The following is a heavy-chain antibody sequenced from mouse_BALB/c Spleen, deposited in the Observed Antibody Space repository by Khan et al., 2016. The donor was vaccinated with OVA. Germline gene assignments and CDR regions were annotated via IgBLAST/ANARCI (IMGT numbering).Heavy chain of an antibody. CDR1: GFTFSDYY. J-gene: IGHJ3*01. CDR2: ISDGGSYT. Sequence: ELVVSGGGLVKPGGSLKLSCAASGFTFSDYYMYWVRQTPEKRLEWVATISDGGSYTYYPDSVKGRFTISRDNAKNNLYLQMSSLKSEDTAMYYCARAGYGGFAYWGQGTLVTVSA. V-gene: IGHV5-4*02. D-gene: IGHD1-1*02. CDR3: ARAGYGGFAY.